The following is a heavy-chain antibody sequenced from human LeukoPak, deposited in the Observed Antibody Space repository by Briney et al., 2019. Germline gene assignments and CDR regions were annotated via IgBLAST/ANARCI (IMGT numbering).Heavy chain of an antibody. D-gene: IGHD6-13*01. J-gene: IGHJ4*02. CDR3: ARQVYSSSWSYYFEY. CDR1: GGSISSYY. Sequence: SETLSLTCAVSGGSISSYYWSWIRQPPGRGLEWIGSIHYSGSTSYNSSLKSRVTISIDTPKNQFSLKLSSVTPADTAVYYCARQVYSSSWSYYFEYWGQGILVTVSS. CDR2: IHYSGST. V-gene: IGHV4-59*01.